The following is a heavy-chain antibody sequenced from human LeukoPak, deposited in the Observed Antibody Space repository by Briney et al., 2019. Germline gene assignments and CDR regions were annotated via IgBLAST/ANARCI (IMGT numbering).Heavy chain of an antibody. CDR3: ARDSPYDSSGYYYKPFDY. J-gene: IGHJ4*02. D-gene: IGHD3-22*01. CDR2: ISAYNGNT. Sequence: ASVKVSCKASGYTFTSYGISWVRQAPGQGLEWMGWISAYNGNTNYAQKLQGRVTMTTDTSTSTAYMELRSLRSDDTAVYYCARDSPYDSSGYYYKPFDYWGQGTLVTVSS. V-gene: IGHV1-18*01. CDR1: GYTFTSYG.